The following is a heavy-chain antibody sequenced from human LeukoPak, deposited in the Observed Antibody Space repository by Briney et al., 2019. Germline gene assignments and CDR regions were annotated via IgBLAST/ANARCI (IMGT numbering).Heavy chain of an antibody. Sequence: SETLSLTCTVSGASIRSYYWNWLRQPPGKGLEWIGYINYSGSTNFNPSLKSRATVSMDTSKHHFSLKLSSVTAADTAVYYCARDTRSYDSSGYYFFDFWGQGTLVTVSS. V-gene: IGHV4-59*01. J-gene: IGHJ4*02. D-gene: IGHD3-22*01. CDR3: ARDTRSYDSSGYYFFDF. CDR1: GASIRSYY. CDR2: INYSGST.